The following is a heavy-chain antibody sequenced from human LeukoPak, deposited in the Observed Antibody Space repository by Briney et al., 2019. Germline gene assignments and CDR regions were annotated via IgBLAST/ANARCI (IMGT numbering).Heavy chain of an antibody. CDR1: GDSINSYY. D-gene: IGHD1-26*01. J-gene: IGHJ4*02. CDR3: ARGQGGNYYLNYFDY. Sequence: SETLSLTCTVSGDSINSYYWSWIRQPPGKGLEWIGYIYYTGTTNYSPSLNSRVTMSVDTSRKQFSLKLSSVTAADTAVYYCARGQGGNYYLNYFDYWGQGALVTVSS. CDR2: IYYTGTT. V-gene: IGHV4-59*01.